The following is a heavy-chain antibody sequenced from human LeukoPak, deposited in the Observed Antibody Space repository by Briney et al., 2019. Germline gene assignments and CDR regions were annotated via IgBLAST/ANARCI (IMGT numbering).Heavy chain of an antibody. D-gene: IGHD6-13*01. V-gene: IGHV3-23*01. Sequence: GGSLRLSCAASGFTFSSYAMSWVRQAPGKGLEWVSGISGSGGSTYYADSVKGRFTISRDNSKNTLYLQMNSLRAEDTAVYYCAREPIRQQLASFDYWGQGTLVTVSS. J-gene: IGHJ4*02. CDR2: ISGSGGST. CDR1: GFTFSSYA. CDR3: AREPIRQQLASFDY.